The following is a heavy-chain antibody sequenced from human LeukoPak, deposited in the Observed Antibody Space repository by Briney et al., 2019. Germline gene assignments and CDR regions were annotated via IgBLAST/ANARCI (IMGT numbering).Heavy chain of an antibody. Sequence: GASVKVSCKASGYTFTSYGISWVRQAPGQGLEWMGWSSAYNGNTNYAQKLQGRVTMTTDTSTSTAYMELRSLRSDDTAVYYCAREPLTFYYDSSPNAFDIWGQGTMVTVSS. CDR3: AREPLTFYYDSSPNAFDI. V-gene: IGHV1-18*01. CDR1: GYTFTSYG. CDR2: SSAYNGNT. D-gene: IGHD3-22*01. J-gene: IGHJ3*02.